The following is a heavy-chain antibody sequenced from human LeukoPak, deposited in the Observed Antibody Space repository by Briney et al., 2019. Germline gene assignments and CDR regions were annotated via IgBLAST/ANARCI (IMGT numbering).Heavy chain of an antibody. D-gene: IGHD6-19*01. CDR1: GFTFSDNY. V-gene: IGHV3-11*04. CDR3: ARGNSGHMDV. CDR2: ISGNGGVI. J-gene: IGHJ6*03. Sequence: GGSLRLSCAASGFTFSDNYMTWVRQAPGKGLEWLSYISGNGGVIQYADSVKGRFTISRDNAKNLLYLQMDSLRAEDTAVYYCARGNSGHMDVWGKGTTVTVSS.